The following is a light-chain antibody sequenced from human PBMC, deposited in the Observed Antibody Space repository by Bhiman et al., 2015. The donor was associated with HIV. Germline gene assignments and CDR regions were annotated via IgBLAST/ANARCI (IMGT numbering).Light chain of an antibody. J-gene: IGLJ2*01. CDR2: ENN. CDR1: SSNIGNNY. CDR3: ATWDSSLSAVV. V-gene: IGLV1-51*02. Sequence: QSVLTQPPSVSATPGQTVTISCSGSSSNIGNNYLSWYRQLPRTAPKLLIYENNRRPSGVPARFSGSESGTSATLAITGLQTGDEADYYCATWDSSLSAVVFGGGTKLTVL.